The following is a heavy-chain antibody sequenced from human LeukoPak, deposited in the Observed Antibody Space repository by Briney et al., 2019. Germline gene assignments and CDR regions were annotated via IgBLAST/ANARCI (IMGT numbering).Heavy chain of an antibody. CDR1: GFTFSSYW. V-gene: IGHV3-7*01. Sequence: GGSLRLSCAASGFTFSSYWMSWVRQAPGKGLEWVANIEQDGSEKYYVDSVKGRFTISRDNAKNSLYLQMNSLRAEGTAVYYCARDHRGSGWLYYYYYYMDVWGKGTTVTVSS. D-gene: IGHD6-19*01. CDR3: ARDHRGSGWLYYYYYYMDV. J-gene: IGHJ6*03. CDR2: IEQDGSEK.